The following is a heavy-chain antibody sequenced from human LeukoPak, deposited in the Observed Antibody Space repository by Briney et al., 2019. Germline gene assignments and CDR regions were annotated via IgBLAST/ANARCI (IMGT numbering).Heavy chain of an antibody. D-gene: IGHD3-10*01. CDR2: IYYSGST. Sequence: PGGSLRLSCAASGFTFTDAWMSWARQASGKGLEWIGYIYYSGSTNYNPSLKSRVTISVDTSKNQFSLKLSSVTAADTAVYYCARDRGPYGSGYYFDYWGQGTLVTVSS. J-gene: IGHJ4*02. CDR1: GFTFTDAW. V-gene: IGHV4-59*01. CDR3: ARDRGPYGSGYYFDY.